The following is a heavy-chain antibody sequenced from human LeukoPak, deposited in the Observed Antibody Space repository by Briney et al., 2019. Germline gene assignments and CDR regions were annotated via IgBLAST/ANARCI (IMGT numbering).Heavy chain of an antibody. V-gene: IGHV4-59*08. CDR3: ARSAAPDSSGYYYRLYYYMDV. CDR1: GGSISGYY. D-gene: IGHD3-22*01. CDR2: VYYSGST. Sequence: SETLSLTCTVSGGSISGYYWSWIRQPPGKGLEWIGYVYYSGSTNYNPSLKSRVTISIDTSKNQFSLKLSSVTAADTAVYYCARSAAPDSSGYYYRLYYYMDVWGKGTTVTVSS. J-gene: IGHJ6*03.